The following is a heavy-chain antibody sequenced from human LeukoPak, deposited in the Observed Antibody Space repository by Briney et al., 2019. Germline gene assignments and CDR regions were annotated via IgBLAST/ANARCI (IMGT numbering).Heavy chain of an antibody. Sequence: GGSLRLSCAASGFTFSSYSMNWVRQAPGKGLEWVSSISSSSSYIYYADSVKGRFTISRDNAKNSLYLQMNSLRAEDTAVYYCARPHDILTGYSDWSQGTLVTVSS. CDR1: GFTFSSYS. J-gene: IGHJ4*02. V-gene: IGHV3-21*01. CDR3: ARPHDILTGYSD. D-gene: IGHD3-9*01. CDR2: ISSSSSYI.